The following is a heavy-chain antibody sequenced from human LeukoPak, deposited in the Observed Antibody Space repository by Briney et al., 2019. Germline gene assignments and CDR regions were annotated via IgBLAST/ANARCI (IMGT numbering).Heavy chain of an antibody. V-gene: IGHV4-39*07. CDR1: GGSISSSSYY. J-gene: IGHJ5*02. CDR2: IYYSGST. CDR3: ARALFYGSGSYMWFDP. D-gene: IGHD3-10*01. Sequence: SETLSLTCTVSGGSISSSSYYWGWIRQPPGKGLEWIGSIYYSGSTYYNPSLKSRVTISVDTSKNQFSLKLTSVTAADTAVYYCARALFYGSGSYMWFDPWGQGTLVTVSS.